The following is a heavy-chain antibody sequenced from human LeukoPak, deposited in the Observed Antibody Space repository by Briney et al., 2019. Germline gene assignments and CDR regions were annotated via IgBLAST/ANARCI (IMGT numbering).Heavy chain of an antibody. CDR3: ARDPYSGYGRFDY. J-gene: IGHJ4*02. CDR1: GVSISSSTYY. Sequence: SETLSLTCTVSGVSISSSTYYWGWIRQPPGKGLEWIGTIYSSGSTYYNSSLKSRVTISVDTSKNHFSLKLNSVTAADTAVYYCARDPYSGYGRFDYWDQGTLVTVSS. V-gene: IGHV4-39*07. D-gene: IGHD5-12*01. CDR2: IYSSGST.